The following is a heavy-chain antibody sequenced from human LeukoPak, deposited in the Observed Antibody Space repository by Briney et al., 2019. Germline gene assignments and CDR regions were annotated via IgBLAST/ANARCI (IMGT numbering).Heavy chain of an antibody. CDR1: GYTSTGYY. CDR3: AREAPYYYGSGSYPYFQH. D-gene: IGHD3-10*01. J-gene: IGHJ1*01. V-gene: IGHV1-2*04. CDR2: INPNSGGT. Sequence: GASVKVSCKASGYTSTGYYMHWVRQAPGQGLEWMGWINPNSGGTNYAQKFQGWVTTTRDTSISTAYMELSRLRSDDTAVYYCAREAPYYYGSGSYPYFQHWGQGTLVTVSS.